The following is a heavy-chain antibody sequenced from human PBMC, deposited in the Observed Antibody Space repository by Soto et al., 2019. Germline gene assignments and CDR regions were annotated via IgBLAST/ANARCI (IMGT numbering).Heavy chain of an antibody. J-gene: IGHJ4*02. Sequence: PGESLKISCKGSGFSFTNYWIGWVRQMPGKGLEWMGIIFPGNSDPRYGPTFQGQVTISVDKSVNTAYLQWTSLEASDTAMYFCARQSGNYSPLGYFDSWGQGTLVTVSS. D-gene: IGHD1-26*01. CDR1: GFSFTNYW. CDR2: IFPGNSDP. V-gene: IGHV5-51*01. CDR3: ARQSGNYSPLGYFDS.